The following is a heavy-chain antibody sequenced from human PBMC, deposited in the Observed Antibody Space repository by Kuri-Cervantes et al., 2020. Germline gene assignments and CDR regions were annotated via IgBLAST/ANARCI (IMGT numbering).Heavy chain of an antibody. CDR3: ARIGIAVASYYYMDV. CDR1: GFTFSSYG. D-gene: IGHD6-19*01. J-gene: IGHJ6*03. Sequence: GESLKISCAASGFTFSSYGMSWVRQAPGKGLEWVSVIYSGGSTYYADSVKGRFTISRHNSKNSLYLQMNSLRAEDTAVYYCARIGIAVASYYYMDVWGKGTTVTVSS. CDR2: IYSGGST. V-gene: IGHV3-66*01.